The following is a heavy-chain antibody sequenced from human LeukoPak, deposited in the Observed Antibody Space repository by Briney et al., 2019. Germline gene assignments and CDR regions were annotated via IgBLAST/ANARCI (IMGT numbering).Heavy chain of an antibody. Sequence: SQTLSLTCAFSGDSVSSNSAAWNWIRQSPSRGLEWLGRTYYRSKWYNDYAVSVNSRITINPDTSRNQFSLQLNSVTPEDTAVYYCARYDSATGHFDYWGQGTLVTVSS. CDR3: ARYDSATGHFDY. D-gene: IGHD6-13*01. J-gene: IGHJ4*02. CDR2: TYYRSKWYN. V-gene: IGHV6-1*01. CDR1: GDSVSSNSAA.